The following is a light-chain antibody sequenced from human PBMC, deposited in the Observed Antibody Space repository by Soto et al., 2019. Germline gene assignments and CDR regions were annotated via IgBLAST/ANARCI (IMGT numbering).Light chain of an antibody. CDR3: AAWDVSLNGPV. J-gene: IGLJ2*01. CDR1: SSNIGSNT. V-gene: IGLV1-44*01. Sequence: QPVLTQPPSASGTPGQRVTISCSGSSSNIGSNTVNWYQQLPGTAPKLLIYNNNQRPSGVPDRFSGSQSGTSASLAISGLQSEDEADYYCAAWDVSLNGPVFGGGTKLTVL. CDR2: NNN.